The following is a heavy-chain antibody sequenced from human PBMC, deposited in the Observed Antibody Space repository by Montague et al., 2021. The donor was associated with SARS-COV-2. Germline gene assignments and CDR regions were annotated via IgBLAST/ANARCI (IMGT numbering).Heavy chain of an antibody. CDR2: IYTLGST. D-gene: IGHD1-14*01. V-gene: IGHV4-61*09. Sequence: TLSLTCTVSGDSISSGDHHWSWVRRPAGKGLEWIGYIYTLGSTCYNPSLKSRVTISMDTSKNQLSLKLSSVTAADTAVYFCARSPYRTTYLNGMDVWGQGTTVTVS. CDR3: ARSPYRTTYLNGMDV. J-gene: IGHJ6*02. CDR1: GDSISSGDHH.